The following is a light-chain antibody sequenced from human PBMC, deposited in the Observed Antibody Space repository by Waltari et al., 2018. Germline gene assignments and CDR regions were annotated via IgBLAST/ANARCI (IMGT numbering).Light chain of an antibody. V-gene: IGKV3-11*01. J-gene: IGKJ4*01. CDR1: QSVDIY. CDR3: QQRKIWPPLT. Sequence: EVVLTQSPATLSLSPGERATLSCRASQSVDIYLAWYQQKPGQAPRLLIYEASNRATGIPARFSGSGSGTDFTLTISSLEPEDFAVYYCQQRKIWPPLTFGGGTKVEIK. CDR2: EAS.